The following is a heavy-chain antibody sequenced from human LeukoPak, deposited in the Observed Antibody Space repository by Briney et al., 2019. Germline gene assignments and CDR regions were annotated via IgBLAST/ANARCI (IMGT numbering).Heavy chain of an antibody. J-gene: IGHJ4*02. D-gene: IGHD5-24*01. CDR3: ASRRTRRDGYNFGY. Sequence: PGGSLRLSYAASGFTFSSYAMHWVRQAPGKGLEWVAVISYDGSNKYYADSVKGRFTISRDNSKNTLYLQMNSLRAEDTAVYYCASRRTRRDGYNFGYWGQGTLVTVSS. CDR1: GFTFSSYA. CDR2: ISYDGSNK. V-gene: IGHV3-30-3*01.